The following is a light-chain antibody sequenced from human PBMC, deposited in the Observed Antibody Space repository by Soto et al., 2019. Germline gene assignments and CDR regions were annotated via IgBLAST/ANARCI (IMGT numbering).Light chain of an antibody. J-gene: IGLJ1*01. CDR1: SSDVGNNNY. Sequence: SVLTQPSSVSGSPGQSITISCPGTSSDVGNNNYVSWYQQNPGKAPKVMICDVTNRPSGVSNRFSGSKSGNTASLTISGLQAEDEADYYCSSFTGSSYVFGTGTKVTVL. CDR2: DVT. V-gene: IGLV2-14*01. CDR3: SSFTGSSYV.